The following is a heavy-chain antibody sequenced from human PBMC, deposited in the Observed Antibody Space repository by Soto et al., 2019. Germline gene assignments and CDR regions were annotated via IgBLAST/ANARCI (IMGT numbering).Heavy chain of an antibody. Sequence: GGSLRLSCAASGFTFDDYAMHWVRQAPGKGLEWVARISRDGGSTYYADSVKGRFTMSRDNSKNSLYLQMNSLRTEDTALYYCAKWAAAEYFQHWGQGTLVTVSS. D-gene: IGHD6-13*01. CDR2: ISRDGGST. CDR3: AKWAAAEYFQH. J-gene: IGHJ1*01. CDR1: GFTFDDYA. V-gene: IGHV3-43*02.